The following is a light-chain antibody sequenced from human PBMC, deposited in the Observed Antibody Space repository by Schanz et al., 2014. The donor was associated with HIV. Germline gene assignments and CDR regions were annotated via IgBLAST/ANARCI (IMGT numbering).Light chain of an antibody. CDR2: GNN. CDR3: ASYAGSNNVV. Sequence: QSVLTQPPSMSGAPGQRVTISCTGSSSNIGAGYDVHWYQQLPGTAPKLLIYGNNNRPSGVPDRFSGSKSGNTASLTVSGLQAEDEAYYYCASYAGSNNVVFGGGTKLTVL. J-gene: IGLJ2*01. CDR1: SSNIGAGYD. V-gene: IGLV1-40*01.